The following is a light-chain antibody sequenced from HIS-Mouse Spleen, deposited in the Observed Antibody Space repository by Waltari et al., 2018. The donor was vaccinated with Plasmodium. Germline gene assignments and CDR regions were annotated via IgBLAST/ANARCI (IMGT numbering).Light chain of an antibody. V-gene: IGKV3-15*01. CDR2: GAS. Sequence: EIVMTQSPATLSVSPGERAPLSCRASQSVSSNLAWYQQKPGQAPRLCIYGASTRATGFPASFRGSGSGTDFTLTISSLQSEDFAFYYCQQYNNWSFTFGPGTKVDIK. CDR3: QQYNNWSFT. J-gene: IGKJ3*01. CDR1: QSVSSN.